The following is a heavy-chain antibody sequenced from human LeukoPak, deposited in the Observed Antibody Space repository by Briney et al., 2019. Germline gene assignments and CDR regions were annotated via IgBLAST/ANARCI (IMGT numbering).Heavy chain of an antibody. CDR1: GFTVSSNY. J-gene: IGHJ4*02. Sequence: GGSLRLSCAASGFTVSSNYMTWVRQAPGKGLEWVSVIYSGGGTFYADSVKARFTISRDNSKNTLYLQMNSLRADDTAVYHCARGSGYSSSWSDFDYWGQGTLVTVSS. CDR3: ARGSGYSSSWSDFDY. D-gene: IGHD6-13*01. CDR2: IYSGGGT. V-gene: IGHV3-66*01.